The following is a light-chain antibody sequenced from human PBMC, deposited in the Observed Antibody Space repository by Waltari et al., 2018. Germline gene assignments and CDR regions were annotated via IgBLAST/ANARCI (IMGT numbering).Light chain of an antibody. V-gene: IGKV1-39*01. CDR3: QQSYSAPCT. CDR1: QSISFF. Sequence: DIQMTPSPPSLSASEGDRVPIPCRASQSISFFVNWYQHKPGRAPELLISAASNLQSGVPARVSGGGGGTDVALSIAGLQPEDVGTYCCQQSYSAPCTFDPGTRVEMK. J-gene: IGKJ3*01. CDR2: AAS.